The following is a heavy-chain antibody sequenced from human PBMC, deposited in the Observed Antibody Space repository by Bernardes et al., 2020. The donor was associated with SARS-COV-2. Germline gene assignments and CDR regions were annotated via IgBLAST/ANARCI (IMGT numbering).Heavy chain of an antibody. J-gene: IGHJ4*02. CDR3: ARVNIVVVPAAIAFDY. CDR2: ISSSSSYI. CDR1: GFTFSSYS. Sequence: GGSLRLSCAASGFTFSSYSMNWVRQAPGKGLEWVSSISSSSSYIYYADSVKGRFTISRDNAKNSLYLQMNSLRAEDTAVYYCARVNIVVVPAAIAFDYWGQGTLVTVSS. D-gene: IGHD2-2*02. V-gene: IGHV3-21*01.